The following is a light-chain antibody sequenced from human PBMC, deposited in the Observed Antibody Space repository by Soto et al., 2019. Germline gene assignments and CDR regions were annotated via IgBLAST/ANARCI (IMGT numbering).Light chain of an antibody. J-gene: IGLJ1*01. V-gene: IGLV2-14*01. CDR1: SSDVGGYNY. CDR3: SSYTSSSIRYV. CDR2: DVS. Sequence: QSVLTQPASVSGSPGQSITISCTGTSSDVGGYNYVSWYQQHPGRAPKLMIYDVSNRPSGVSSRFSGSKSGNTASLTISGLQAEDEADYYCSSYTSSSIRYVFGNGTKVTVL.